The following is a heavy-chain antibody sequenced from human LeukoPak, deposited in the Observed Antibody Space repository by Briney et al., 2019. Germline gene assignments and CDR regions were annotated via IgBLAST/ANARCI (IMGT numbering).Heavy chain of an antibody. CDR1: GYTVSDYY. Sequence: ASVKVSCKASGYTVSDYYMHWVRQAPGQGLEWRGWINPDSGGTKYAQKFQDRVTMTSDTSISTAYMELSRLRSDDTAVYYCARDHLLFRQPPNWFDPWGQGTLVTVSS. V-gene: IGHV1-2*02. D-gene: IGHD1-14*01. CDR2: INPDSGGT. J-gene: IGHJ5*02. CDR3: ARDHLLFRQPPNWFDP.